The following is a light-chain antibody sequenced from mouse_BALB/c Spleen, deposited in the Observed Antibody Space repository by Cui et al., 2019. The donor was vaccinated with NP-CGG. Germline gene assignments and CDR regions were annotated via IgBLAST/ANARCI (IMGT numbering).Light chain of an antibody. CDR1: TGAVITSNY. V-gene: IGLV1*01. CDR2: GTN. Sequence: QAVVTQESALTTSPGETVTLTCRSSTGAVITSNYANWVQEKPDHLFPGLIGGTNNRAPGVPARFSGSLIGDKAALTITGAQTEDEAIYFCALWYSNHWVFGGGTKLTVL. J-gene: IGLJ1*01. CDR3: ALWYSNHWV.